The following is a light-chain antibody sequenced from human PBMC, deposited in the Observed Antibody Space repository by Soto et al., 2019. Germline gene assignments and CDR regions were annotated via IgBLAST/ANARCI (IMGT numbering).Light chain of an antibody. CDR2: KAS. CDR3: QQYNGYSRT. J-gene: IGKJ1*01. V-gene: IGKV1-5*03. Sequence: DFQMTQSPSTLSASVGDRVTITCRASQSVDGWLAWYQQKPGRAPRLLIYKASSLETGVPSRFSGSGSGTDFTLTISSLQPDDVANYYCQQYNGYSRTFGQGTKVEIK. CDR1: QSVDGW.